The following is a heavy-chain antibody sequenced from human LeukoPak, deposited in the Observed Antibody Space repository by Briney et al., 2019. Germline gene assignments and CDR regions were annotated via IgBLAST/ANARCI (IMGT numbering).Heavy chain of an antibody. J-gene: IGHJ6*02. Sequence: GGSLRLSCAASGFTFSSYAMHWVRQAPGKGLEWVAVISYDGSNKYYADSVKGRFTISRDNSKNTLYLQMNSLRAEDTAVYYCAREYIDSSGYSDYGMDVWGQGTTVTVSS. V-gene: IGHV3-30*04. D-gene: IGHD3-22*01. CDR3: AREYIDSSGYSDYGMDV. CDR1: GFTFSSYA. CDR2: ISYDGSNK.